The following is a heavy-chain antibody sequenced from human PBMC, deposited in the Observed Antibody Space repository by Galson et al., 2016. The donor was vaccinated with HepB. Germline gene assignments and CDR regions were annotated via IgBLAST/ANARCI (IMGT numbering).Heavy chain of an antibody. CDR3: ARAEVTGGIYYFYYGMEV. Sequence: LSLTCTVSGGSIANNNYYWGWVRQSPGKGLEWIASIFHGGGTDYNPSLESRVAISLDTSKNQLSLTLRSVTAADTAVYYCARAEVTGGIYYFYYGMEVWGKGTTVTVSS. D-gene: IGHD1-26*01. CDR1: GGSIANNNYY. CDR2: IFHGGGT. J-gene: IGHJ6*04. V-gene: IGHV4-39*07.